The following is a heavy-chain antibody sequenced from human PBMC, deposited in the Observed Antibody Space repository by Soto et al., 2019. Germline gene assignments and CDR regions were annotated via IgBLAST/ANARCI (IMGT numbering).Heavy chain of an antibody. CDR3: ARESEDLTSNFDY. Sequence: WGSLRLSCAASGFVFTRYSISFFRHSPLKGLEWVSSISSTTNYIYYGDSMKGRFTISRDNAKNSLYLEMNSLRAEDTAVYYCARESEDLTSNFDYWGQGTLVTVSS. CDR1: GFVFTRYS. V-gene: IGHV3-21*06. CDR2: ISSTTNYI. J-gene: IGHJ4*02.